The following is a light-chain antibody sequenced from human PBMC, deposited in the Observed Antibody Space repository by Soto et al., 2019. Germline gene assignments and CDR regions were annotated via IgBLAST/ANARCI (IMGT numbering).Light chain of an antibody. Sequence: QSVLTQPPSASGSPGQSVTISCTGTSSDVGRYNFVSWYQQHPGKAPKLMIFEVTKRPSGVPDRFSGSKSGNTASLTVPGLQAEDEADYYCAAWDDSLNGRVFGTGTKVTVL. CDR1: SSDVGRYNF. J-gene: IGLJ1*01. CDR2: EVT. CDR3: AAWDDSLNGRV. V-gene: IGLV2-8*01.